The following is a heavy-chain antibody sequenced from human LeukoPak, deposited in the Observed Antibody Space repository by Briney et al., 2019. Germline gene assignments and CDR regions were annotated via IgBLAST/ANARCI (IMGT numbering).Heavy chain of an antibody. CDR3: ARVAKERVGGVYYFDY. D-gene: IGHD1-1*01. Sequence: GGSLRLSCAASGFTFSDYDMRWVRQATGKGLECVSPIGTAGDTYYTGSVKGRFTISRENAKNSLYLQMNSLRAGDTAVYYCARVAKERVGGVYYFDYWGQGTLVTVSS. CDR2: IGTAGDT. CDR1: GFTFSDYD. J-gene: IGHJ4*02. V-gene: IGHV3-13*01.